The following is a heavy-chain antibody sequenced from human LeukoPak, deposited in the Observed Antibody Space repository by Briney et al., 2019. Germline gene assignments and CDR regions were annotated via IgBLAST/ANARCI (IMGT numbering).Heavy chain of an antibody. D-gene: IGHD5-24*01. Sequence: PSETLSLTCTVSGGSISSSSYYWGWFRQPPGKGLEWIGSIYYSGSTYYNPSLKSRVTISVDTSKNQFSLKLSSVTAADTAVYYCARGRREPTDYWGQGTLVTVSS. CDR3: ARGRREPTDY. CDR2: IYYSGST. V-gene: IGHV4-39*07. J-gene: IGHJ4*02. CDR1: GGSISSSSYY.